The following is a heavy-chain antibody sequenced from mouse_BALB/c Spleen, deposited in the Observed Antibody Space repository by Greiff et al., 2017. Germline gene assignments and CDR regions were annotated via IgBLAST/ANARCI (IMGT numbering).Heavy chain of an antibody. CDR1: GYTFTSYY. D-gene: IGHD2-1*01. CDR2: INPSNGGT. J-gene: IGHJ3*01. Sequence: VHLVESGAELVKPGASVKLSCKASGYTFTSYYMYWVKQRPGQGLEWIGEINPSNGGTNFNEKFKSKATLTVDKSSSTAYMQLSSLTSEDSAVYYCTRRSGNYFAYWGQGTLVTVSA. CDR3: TRRSGNYFAY. V-gene: IGHV1S81*02.